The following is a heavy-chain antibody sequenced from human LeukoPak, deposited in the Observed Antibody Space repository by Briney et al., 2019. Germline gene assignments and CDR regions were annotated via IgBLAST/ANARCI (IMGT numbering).Heavy chain of an antibody. Sequence: PGGSLRLFCAVSGFTFSTLWMSWVPQAPGKGLELVAKKKKEGSDKYYVDSVKGRFTISRDNAKNSLYLQVNSLRAEDTAVYYCARNQRRLDYWGQGTLVTVSS. V-gene: IGHV3-7*01. CDR3: ARNQRRLDY. CDR1: GFTFSTLW. CDR2: KKKEGSDK. J-gene: IGHJ4*02. D-gene: IGHD6-25*01.